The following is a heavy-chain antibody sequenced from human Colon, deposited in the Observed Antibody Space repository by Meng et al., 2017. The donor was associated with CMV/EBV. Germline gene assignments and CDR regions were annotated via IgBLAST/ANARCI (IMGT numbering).Heavy chain of an antibody. D-gene: IGHD3-3*01. CDR1: GFNFNKLV. Sequence: GFNFNKLVMSWVRQAPGKGMEWVASIGGGGVNAYYKEAVKGRFTISRDNSRNTLYLELSSLRADDTAVYYCAKGADYLNFWSGYAYWGQGTLVTVSS. CDR2: IGGGGVNA. V-gene: IGHV3-23*01. CDR3: AKGADYLNFWSGYAY. J-gene: IGHJ4*02.